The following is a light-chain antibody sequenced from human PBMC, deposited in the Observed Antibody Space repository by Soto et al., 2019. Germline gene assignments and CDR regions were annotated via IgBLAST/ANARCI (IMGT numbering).Light chain of an antibody. CDR1: SSNIGAGYD. CDR2: GNS. J-gene: IGLJ2*01. CDR3: QSYDSSLSVHVV. Sequence: QSVLTQPPSVPGAPGQRVTISCTGSSSNIGAGYDVHWYQQLPGTAPKLLIYGNSNRPSGVPDRFSGSKSGTSASLAITGLQAEDEADYYCQSYDSSLSVHVVFGGGTKVTVL. V-gene: IGLV1-40*01.